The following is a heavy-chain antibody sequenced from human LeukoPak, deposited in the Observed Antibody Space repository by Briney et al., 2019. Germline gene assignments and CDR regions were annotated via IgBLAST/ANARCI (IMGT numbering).Heavy chain of an antibody. CDR1: GFTFSSYG. V-gene: IGHV3-30*02. CDR3: AKCAVYYDFWSGYWASRGDYMDV. J-gene: IGHJ6*03. CDR2: IRYDGSNK. Sequence: PGGSLRLSCAASGFTFSSYGMHWVRQAPGKGLEWVAFIRYDGSNKYYADSVKGRFTISRDNSKNTLYLQMNSLRAEDTAVYYCAKCAVYYDFWSGYWASRGDYMDVWGKGTTVTVSS. D-gene: IGHD3-3*01.